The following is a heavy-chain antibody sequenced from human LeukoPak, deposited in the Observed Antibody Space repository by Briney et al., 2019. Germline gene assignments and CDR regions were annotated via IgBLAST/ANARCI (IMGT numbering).Heavy chain of an antibody. CDR3: AKDWGTTGTTGWMFDY. D-gene: IGHD1-1*01. Sequence: GGSRRLSCAASGFTFRGSGMHWVRQAPGKGLEWVAIIWSDGSNKYYTDSVKGRFTISRDNSKNTVYLQINSLRAEDTAVYYCAKDWGTTGTTGWMFDYWGQGTPVTVSS. V-gene: IGHV3-33*06. CDR2: IWSDGSNK. J-gene: IGHJ4*02. CDR1: GFTFRGSG.